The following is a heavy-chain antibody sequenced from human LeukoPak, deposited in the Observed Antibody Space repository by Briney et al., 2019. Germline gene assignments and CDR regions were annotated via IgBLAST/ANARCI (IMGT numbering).Heavy chain of an antibody. J-gene: IGHJ6*02. Sequence: SSDTLSLTCTVSGDSIGSYYWSWIRQPAGKGLEWIGRIYYSGSTNYNPSLKSRVTISVDTSKNQLSLKLSSVTAADTAVYYCARAYCSSTSCYQTYGMDVWGQGTTVTVSS. CDR1: GDSIGSYY. V-gene: IGHV4-4*07. CDR3: ARAYCSSTSCYQTYGMDV. D-gene: IGHD2-2*01. CDR2: IYYSGST.